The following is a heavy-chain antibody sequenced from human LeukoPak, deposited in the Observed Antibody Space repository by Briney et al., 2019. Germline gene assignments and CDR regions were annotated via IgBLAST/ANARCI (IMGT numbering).Heavy chain of an antibody. V-gene: IGHV3-7*01. J-gene: IGHJ4*02. CDR2: IKQDGSEK. Sequence: GGSLRLSCAASGFTFSSYWMSWVRQAPGKGLEWVANIKQDGSEKYYVDSVKGRFTISRDNAKNSLYLQMNSLRAEDTAVYYCATQGRYSYGNYYFDYWGQGTLVTVSS. CDR3: ATQGRYSYGNYYFDY. CDR1: GFTFSSYW. D-gene: IGHD5-18*01.